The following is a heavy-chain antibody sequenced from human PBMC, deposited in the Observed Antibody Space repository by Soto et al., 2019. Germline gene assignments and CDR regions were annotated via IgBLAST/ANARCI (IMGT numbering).Heavy chain of an antibody. CDR1: GFTFNNYA. J-gene: IGHJ4*02. V-gene: IGHV3-23*01. D-gene: IGHD3-10*01. Sequence: EVQLLESGGGLVQPGGSLRLSCAASGFTFNNYAMTWVRLAPGKGLEWVSAISGGGDTTSYADSVKGRFTVSRDGSKNTLYLQMSTRIAEDTAPYYCAKGRGGSGSLPPRVDFWGQRTLVTVSS. CDR3: AKGRGGSGSLPPRVDF. CDR2: ISGGGDTT.